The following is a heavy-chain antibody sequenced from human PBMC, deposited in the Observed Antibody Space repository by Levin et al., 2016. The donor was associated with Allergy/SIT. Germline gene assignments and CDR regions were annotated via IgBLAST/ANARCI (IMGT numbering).Heavy chain of an antibody. CDR3: ARHESRPTGRVIPGFGY. CDR2: IYYSGST. V-gene: IGHV4-39*01. D-gene: IGHD3-16*02. CDR1: GGSISSSSYY. Sequence: SETLSLTCTVSGGSISSSSYYWGWIRQPPGKGLEWIGSIYYSGSTYYNPSLKSRVTISVDTSKNQFSLKLSSVTAADTAVYYCARHESRPTGRVIPGFGYWGQGTLVTVSS. J-gene: IGHJ4*02.